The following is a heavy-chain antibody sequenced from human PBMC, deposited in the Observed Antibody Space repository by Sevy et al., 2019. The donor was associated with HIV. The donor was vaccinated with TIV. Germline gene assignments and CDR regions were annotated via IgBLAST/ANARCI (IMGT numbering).Heavy chain of an antibody. J-gene: IGHJ5*02. CDR2: INPNSGGT. D-gene: IGHD3-3*01. CDR1: GYTFTDYF. Sequence: ASVKVSCKASGYTFTDYFMHWVRQAPGQGLEWMGWINPNSGGTNYAQKFQGRVTMTRDTSISTAYMELNRLRSDDTAVYYCARGQLQFLEWFRGASWGQGTLVTVSS. CDR3: ARGQLQFLEWFRGAS. V-gene: IGHV1-2*02.